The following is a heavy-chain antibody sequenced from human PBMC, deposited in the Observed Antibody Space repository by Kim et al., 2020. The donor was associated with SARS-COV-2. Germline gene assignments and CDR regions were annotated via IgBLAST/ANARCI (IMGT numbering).Heavy chain of an antibody. V-gene: IGHV5-51*01. Sequence: GESLKISCKGSGYSFTNYWIGWVRQMPGKGLEWMGIIYPGDSATRNDDTRYSPSFQGQVTIAADKSISTAFLQWSSLKASDTAMYFCARRSATGTYIDYWGQGTLVTVSS. CDR1: GYSFTNYW. D-gene: IGHD6-13*01. CDR2: IYPGDSATRNDDT. J-gene: IGHJ4*02. CDR3: ARRSATGTYIDY.